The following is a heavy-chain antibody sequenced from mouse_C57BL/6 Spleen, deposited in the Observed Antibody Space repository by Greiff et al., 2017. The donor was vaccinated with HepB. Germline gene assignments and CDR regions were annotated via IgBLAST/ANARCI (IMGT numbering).Heavy chain of an antibody. D-gene: IGHD1-1*01. CDR1: GFTFSNYW. CDR3: TGGYYYGLSY. CDR2: IRLKSDNYAT. Sequence: EVHLVESGGGLVQPGGSMKLSCVASGFTFSNYWMNWVRQSPEKGLEWVAQIRLKSDNYATHYAESVKGRFTISRDDSKSSVYLQMNNLRAEDTGIYYCTGGYYYGLSYWGQGTLVTVSA. J-gene: IGHJ3*01. V-gene: IGHV6-3*01.